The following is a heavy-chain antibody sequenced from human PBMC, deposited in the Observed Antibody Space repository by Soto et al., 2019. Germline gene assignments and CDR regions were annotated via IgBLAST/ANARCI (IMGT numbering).Heavy chain of an antibody. V-gene: IGHV4-30-4*01. D-gene: IGHD5-18*01. CDR2: IYYSGNT. CDR3: ARALIQLWPHYYYGMDV. J-gene: IGHJ6*02. Sequence: QVQLQESGPGLVKPSQTLSLTCTVSGGSISSGDYYWSWIRQPPGKGLEWIGYIYYSGNTYYNPSLRSRATISVDTSKNQFSLKLSSVTAADTVVYYCARALIQLWPHYYYGMDVWGQGTTVTVSS. CDR1: GGSISSGDYY.